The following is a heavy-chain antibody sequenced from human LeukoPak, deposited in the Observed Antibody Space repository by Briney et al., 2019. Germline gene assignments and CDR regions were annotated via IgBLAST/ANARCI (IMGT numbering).Heavy chain of an antibody. Sequence: SETLSLTCGVYGGSFSGYYWSWIRQPPGKGLEWIGEINHSGSINYNPSLKSRVTISVDTSKNQFSLKLSSVTAADTAVYYCASLEQYYYYGMDVWGQGTTVTVSS. V-gene: IGHV4-34*01. CDR2: INHSGSI. J-gene: IGHJ6*02. CDR1: GGSFSGYY. CDR3: ASLEQYYYYGMDV. D-gene: IGHD5-24*01.